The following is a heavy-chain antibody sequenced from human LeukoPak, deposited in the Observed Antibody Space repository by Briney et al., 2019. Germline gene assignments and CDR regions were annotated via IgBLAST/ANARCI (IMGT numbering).Heavy chain of an antibody. J-gene: IGHJ4*02. CDR1: GYTFTSYG. CDR2: ISAYNGNT. D-gene: IGHD3-22*01. CDR3: ARDGRGYYDSSGYQTKPAQPVDY. V-gene: IGHV1-18*01. Sequence: ASVKVSCKASGYTFTSYGISWVRQAPGQGLEWMGWISAYNGNTNYAQKLQGRVTMTTDTSTSTAYMELRSLRAEDTAVYYCARDGRGYYDSSGYQTKPAQPVDYWGQGTLVTVSS.